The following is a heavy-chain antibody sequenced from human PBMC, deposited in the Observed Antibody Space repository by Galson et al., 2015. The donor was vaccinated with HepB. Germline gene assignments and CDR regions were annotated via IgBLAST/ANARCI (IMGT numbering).Heavy chain of an antibody. CDR3: ARRSVGSSMDV. J-gene: IGHJ6*02. Sequence: SVKVSCKASGYTFTSYDINWVRQATGQGLEWMGWMNPNSGNTGYAQKFQGGVTMTRNTSISTAYMELSRLRSDDTAVYYCARRSVGSSMDVWGQGTTVTVSS. CDR1: GYTFTSYD. V-gene: IGHV1-8*01. D-gene: IGHD4-23*01. CDR2: MNPNSGNT.